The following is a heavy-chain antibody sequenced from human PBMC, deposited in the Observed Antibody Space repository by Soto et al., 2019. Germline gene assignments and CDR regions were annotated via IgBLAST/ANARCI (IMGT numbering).Heavy chain of an antibody. CDR1: GFSLNTYT. CDR3: ARDVTSWLDY. CDR2: ISGSVANM. V-gene: IGHV3-21*01. D-gene: IGHD2-2*01. Sequence: PGGSLRLSCAASGFSLNTYTMNWVRQAPGKGLEWVSSISGSVANMYYADSVRGRFTISRENANNSLSLELNSLRAEEPAVYYCARDVTSWLDYWGQGTLVTVSS. J-gene: IGHJ4*02.